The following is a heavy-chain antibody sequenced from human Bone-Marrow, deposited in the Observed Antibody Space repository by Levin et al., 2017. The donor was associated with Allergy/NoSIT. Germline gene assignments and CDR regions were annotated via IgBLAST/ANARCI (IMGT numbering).Heavy chain of an antibody. CDR3: AKDGGSSYGLDP. CDR2: ISGSGGST. J-gene: IGHJ5*02. Sequence: ETLSLTCAASGFTFSSYAMSWVRQAPGKGLEWVSAISGSGGSTYYADSVKGRFTISRDNSKNTLYLQMNSLRAEDTAVYYCAKDGGSSYGLDPWGQGTLVTVSS. D-gene: IGHD4-17*01. V-gene: IGHV3-23*01. CDR1: GFTFSSYA.